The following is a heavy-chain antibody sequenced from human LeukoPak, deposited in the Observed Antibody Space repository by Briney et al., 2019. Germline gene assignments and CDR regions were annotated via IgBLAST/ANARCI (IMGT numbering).Heavy chain of an antibody. D-gene: IGHD3-22*01. J-gene: IGHJ4*02. Sequence: GGSLRLSCSASGFTFSSYAMHWVRQAPGKGLEYVSAISSNGGSTYYADSVKGRFTISRDNSKNTLYLQMSSLRAEDTAVYYCVKDEYYYDSSGIFDYSGQGTLVTVSS. V-gene: IGHV3-64D*06. CDR2: ISSNGGST. CDR3: VKDEYYYDSSGIFDY. CDR1: GFTFSSYA.